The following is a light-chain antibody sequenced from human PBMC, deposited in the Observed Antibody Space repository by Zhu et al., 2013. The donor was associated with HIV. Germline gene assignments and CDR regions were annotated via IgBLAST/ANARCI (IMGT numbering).Light chain of an antibody. V-gene: IGKV4-1*01. CDR2: WAS. CDR3: QQYYSTSYN. Sequence: DIVMTQFPDSLSVSLGEKATINCRSSQSLLSDGQDYLAWFQHRPGQSPKLLMYWASIRQSGVPDRFSASGSGTDFSLTISSLQAEDVAVYYCQQYYSTSYNFGQGTKLEIK. CDR1: QSLLSDGQDY. J-gene: IGKJ2*01.